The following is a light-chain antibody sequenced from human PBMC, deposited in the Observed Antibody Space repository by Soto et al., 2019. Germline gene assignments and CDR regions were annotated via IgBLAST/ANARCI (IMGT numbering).Light chain of an antibody. J-gene: IGKJ3*01. CDR3: QQLNSYPQT. CDR2: AAS. Sequence: DIQLTQSPSFLSASVGDRVTITCRASQGISSYLAWYQQKPGKAPKLLIYAASTLQSGVPPRFSGSGSGTEFTLTISSLQPEDFASYYRQQLNSYPQTFGPGTKVDIK. V-gene: IGKV1-9*01. CDR1: QGISSY.